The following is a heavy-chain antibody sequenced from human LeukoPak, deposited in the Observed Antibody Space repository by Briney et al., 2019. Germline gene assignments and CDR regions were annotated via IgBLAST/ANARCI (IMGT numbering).Heavy chain of an antibody. CDR2: IYTSGST. CDR3: ARIPKPGIAVAGMVHDWFDP. Sequence: PSETLSLTCTVSGGSISSGSYYWSWIRQPPGKGLEWIGRIYTSGSTNYNPSLKSRVTISVDTSKNQFSLKLSSVTAADTAVYYCARIPKPGIAVAGMVHDWFDPWGQGTLVTVSS. V-gene: IGHV4-61*02. CDR1: GGSISSGSYY. D-gene: IGHD6-19*01. J-gene: IGHJ5*02.